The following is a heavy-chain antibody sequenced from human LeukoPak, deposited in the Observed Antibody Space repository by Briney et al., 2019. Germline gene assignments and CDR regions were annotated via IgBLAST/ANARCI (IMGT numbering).Heavy chain of an antibody. Sequence: GRSLGLSCAASGFTFDDYAMHWVRQAPGKGLEWVSGISWNSGSIGYADSVKGRFTISRDNAKNSLYLQMNSLRAEDMALYYCAKGTWIQLWSLFDYWGQGTLVTVSS. D-gene: IGHD5-18*01. CDR2: ISWNSGSI. V-gene: IGHV3-9*03. CDR1: GFTFDDYA. J-gene: IGHJ4*02. CDR3: AKGTWIQLWSLFDY.